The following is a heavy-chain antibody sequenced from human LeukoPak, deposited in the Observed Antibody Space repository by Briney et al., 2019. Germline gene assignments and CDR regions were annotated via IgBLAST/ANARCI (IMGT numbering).Heavy chain of an antibody. CDR1: GGSISSGSNY. V-gene: IGHV4-31*03. J-gene: IGHJ6*03. CDR3: ARKNDYGDSYYMDV. Sequence: SQTLSLTCTVSGGSISSGSNYWGWICQQPGKGLEWIGYIHNTGRTDYNPSLKSRVIISVDTSKNRFSLRLSSVTAADTALYYCARKNDYGDSYYMDVWGKGTTVTVSS. D-gene: IGHD4-17*01. CDR2: IHNTGRT.